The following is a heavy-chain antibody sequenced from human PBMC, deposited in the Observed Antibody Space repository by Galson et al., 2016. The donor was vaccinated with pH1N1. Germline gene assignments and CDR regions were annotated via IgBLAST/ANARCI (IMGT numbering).Heavy chain of an antibody. V-gene: IGHV4-31*03. CDR1: GGSISSGGYY. CDR3: ARLTLLSVEEYYFDY. D-gene: IGHD3-10*01. Sequence: TLSLTCTVSGGSISSGGYYWRWIRQHPGKGLEWIGYIFYSGSTYYNPSLKSRVTISVDTSKNQFSLRLSSVTTADTAVYYCARLTLLSVEEYYFDYWGQGTLVTVSS. CDR2: IFYSGST. J-gene: IGHJ4*02.